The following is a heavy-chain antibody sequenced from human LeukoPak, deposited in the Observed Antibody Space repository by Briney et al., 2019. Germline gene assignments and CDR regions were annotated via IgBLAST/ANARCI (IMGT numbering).Heavy chain of an antibody. V-gene: IGHV3-30*03. CDR1: GFNFTTYG. J-gene: IGHJ6*02. CDR3: VREALGSTEYGIDV. CDR2: ISYDGRYI. D-gene: IGHD2-2*01. Sequence: GRSLRLSCVASGFNFTTYGMHWVRQTPGEGLEWLALISYDGRYIYDADSVKGRFTIPRDNSKNMVHLQMNSLRAEDTAVYYCVREALGSTEYGIDVWGQGTTVTVSS.